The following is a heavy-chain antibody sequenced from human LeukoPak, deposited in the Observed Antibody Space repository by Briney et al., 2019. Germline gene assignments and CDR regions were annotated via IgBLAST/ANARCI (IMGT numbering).Heavy chain of an antibody. Sequence: SETLSLTCAVYGGSFSGYYWSWIRQPPGKGLEWLGEINHSGSTNYNPSLKSRVTISVDTSKNQFSLKLSSVTAADTAVYYCARGGIVVVPAAIRGRFDYWGQGTLVTVSS. CDR1: GGSFSGYY. CDR2: INHSGST. D-gene: IGHD2-2*02. CDR3: ARGGIVVVPAAIRGRFDY. V-gene: IGHV4-34*01. J-gene: IGHJ4*02.